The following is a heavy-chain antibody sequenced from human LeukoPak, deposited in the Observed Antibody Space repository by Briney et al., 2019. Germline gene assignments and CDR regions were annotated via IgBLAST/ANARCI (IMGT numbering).Heavy chain of an antibody. CDR2: ISHDVSNK. V-gene: IGHV3-30-3*01. CDR1: GFAFSSYT. Sequence: RRSLRLSCVASGFAFSSYTMHWVRQAPGKGLEWVAGISHDVSNKYYGDSVKGRFTISRDNPNNTLYLQMNSLRAVDTAVYYCARPATGLDYGGHGTLVTVSS. J-gene: IGHJ4*01. CDR3: ARPATGLDY.